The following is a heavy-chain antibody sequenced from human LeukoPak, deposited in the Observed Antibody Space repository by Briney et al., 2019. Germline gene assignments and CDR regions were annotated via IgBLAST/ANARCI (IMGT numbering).Heavy chain of an antibody. D-gene: IGHD3-22*01. CDR3: AKGPRPGSSGYPNLDH. CDR1: GFTVSSNY. V-gene: IGHV3-53*01. J-gene: IGHJ4*02. Sequence: GGSLRLSCAASGFTVSSNYMNWVRQAPGEGLEWVSLIYSGSSTNYADSVKGRFTISRDSSKNTLYLQMNSLRVEDTAVYYCAKGPRPGSSGYPNLDHWGQGTLVTVSS. CDR2: IYSGSST.